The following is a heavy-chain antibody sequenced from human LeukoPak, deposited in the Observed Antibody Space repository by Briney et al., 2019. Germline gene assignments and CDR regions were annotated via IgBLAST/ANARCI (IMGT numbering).Heavy chain of an antibody. V-gene: IGHV1-2*02. J-gene: IGHJ6*03. D-gene: IGHD6-13*01. CDR2: INPNSGGT. Sequence: ASVKVSCKASGYTFTGYYMHWVRQAPGQGLEWMGWINPNSGGTNYAQKFQGRVTMTRDTSISTAYMELSRLRSDDTAVYYCARSAAGTGGNYYYYYMDVWGKGTRSPSP. CDR1: GYTFTGYY. CDR3: ARSAAGTGGNYYYYYMDV.